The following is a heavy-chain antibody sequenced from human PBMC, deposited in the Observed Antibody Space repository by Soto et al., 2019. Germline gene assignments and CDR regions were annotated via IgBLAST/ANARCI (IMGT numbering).Heavy chain of an antibody. J-gene: IGHJ4*02. CDR3: ARGPLASKTTVVTPADY. V-gene: IGHV1-69*13. CDR2: IIPIFGTA. CDR1: GGTFSSYA. D-gene: IGHD4-17*01. Sequence: SVKVSCKASGGTFSSYAISWVRQAPGQGLEWMGGIIPIFGTANYAQKFQGRVTITADESTSTAYMELSSLRSEDTAVYYCARGPLASKTTVVTPADYWGQGTLVTVSS.